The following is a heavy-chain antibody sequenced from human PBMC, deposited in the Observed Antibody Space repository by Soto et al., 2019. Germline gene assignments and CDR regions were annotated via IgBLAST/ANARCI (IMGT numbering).Heavy chain of an antibody. CDR3: AREVRGGSTYYYGMDV. J-gene: IGHJ6*02. V-gene: IGHV1-18*01. CDR2: ISAYNGNT. CDR1: GYTFTSYD. Sequence: ASVKVSFKASGYTFTSYDINWVRQATGQGLEWMGWISAYNGNTNYAQKLQGRVTMTTDTSTSTAYMELRSLRSDDTAVYYCAREVRGGSTYYYGMDVWGQGTTVTVSS. D-gene: IGHD3-16*01.